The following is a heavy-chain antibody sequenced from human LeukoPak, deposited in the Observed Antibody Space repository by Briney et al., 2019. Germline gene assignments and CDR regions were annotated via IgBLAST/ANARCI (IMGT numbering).Heavy chain of an antibody. J-gene: IGHJ4*02. D-gene: IGHD5-18*01. CDR2: ISSSSSYI. V-gene: IGHV3-21*01. Sequence: GGSLRLSCAASGFTFSSYSMNWVRQAPGKGLEWVSSISSSSSYIYYADPVKGRFTISRDNAKNSLYLQMNSLRAEDTAVYYCARDRAPGYSYGYGYDYWGQGTLVTVSS. CDR1: GFTFSSYS. CDR3: ARDRAPGYSYGYGYDY.